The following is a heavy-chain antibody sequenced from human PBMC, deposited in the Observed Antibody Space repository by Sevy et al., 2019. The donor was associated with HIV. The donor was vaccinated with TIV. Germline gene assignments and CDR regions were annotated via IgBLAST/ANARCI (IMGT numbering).Heavy chain of an antibody. J-gene: IGHJ4*02. V-gene: IGHV3-48*02. D-gene: IGHD3-22*01. CDR2: INSDSDTM. Sequence: GGSLRLSCVASGFPFNYYAMNWVRQAPGKGLEWILYINSDSDTMYYGDSVKGRFTISRDSAKNSLYLQMNILRDEDTAVYYCARERGTYYDTSGYPYLLEAGFDYWGQGTLVTVSS. CDR1: GFPFNYYA. CDR3: ARERGTYYDTSGYPYLLEAGFDY.